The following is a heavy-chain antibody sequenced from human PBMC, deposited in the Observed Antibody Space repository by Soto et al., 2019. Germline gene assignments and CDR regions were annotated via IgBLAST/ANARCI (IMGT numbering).Heavy chain of an antibody. CDR1: WYSFTNYW. V-gene: IGHV5-10-1*01. J-gene: IGHJ6*01. Sequence: GESLKSSCKGSWYSFTNYWINWVRQIPWKGLEWMVRVAPTDSCRYYSPSFQGHVTFSVEKSISTAYLQWNSLNASDTAMYYCPRRPLGHQLYNDHRMELWGQGTAVTVSS. D-gene: IGHD6-13*01. CDR2: VAPTDSCR. CDR3: PRRPLGHQLYNDHRMEL.